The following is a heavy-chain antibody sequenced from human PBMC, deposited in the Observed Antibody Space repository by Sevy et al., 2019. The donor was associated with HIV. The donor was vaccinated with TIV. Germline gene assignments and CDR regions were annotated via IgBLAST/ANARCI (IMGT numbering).Heavy chain of an antibody. CDR1: GGSISSYY. Sequence: SETLSLTCTVSGGSISSYYWSWIRQPAGKGLGWIGRIYTSGSTNYNPSLNRRVTLSVDTSRNQFSLKLSSVPAADTAVYYCARVRYGRYFDYWGQGTLVTVSS. D-gene: IGHD1-1*01. CDR3: ARVRYGRYFDY. J-gene: IGHJ4*02. CDR2: IYTSGST. V-gene: IGHV4-4*07.